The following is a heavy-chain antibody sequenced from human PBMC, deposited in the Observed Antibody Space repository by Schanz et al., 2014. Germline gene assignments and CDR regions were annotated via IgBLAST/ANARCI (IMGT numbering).Heavy chain of an antibody. CDR1: GYSFAAFF. CDR2: INPYSGAT. V-gene: IGHV1-2*02. J-gene: IGHJ5*02. Sequence: QVQLVQSGAELKNPGASVRVSCKASGYSFAAFFIHWVRQTPGQGLEWMGCINPYSGATYYAQKFQGRVTLTSDASLTTVYMEVHSLTSDDTAVFFCARDQTGTTNWFDPWGQGTLVTVSS. D-gene: IGHD1-7*01. CDR3: ARDQTGTTNWFDP.